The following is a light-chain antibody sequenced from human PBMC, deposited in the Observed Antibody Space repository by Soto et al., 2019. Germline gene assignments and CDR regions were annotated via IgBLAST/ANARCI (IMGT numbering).Light chain of an antibody. J-gene: IGLJ1*01. CDR3: FSFTTTSTHA. Sequence: QSALTQPASLYGSPGQSITISCTGTSSDMVAYDYVSWFQQHSGKAPKLMISEVNNRPSGVANRFSGSKSGNAAYLTISASQVEDEAVYFCFSFTTTSTHAFGTGTKLTV. CDR2: EVN. CDR1: SSDMVAYDY. V-gene: IGLV2-14*01.